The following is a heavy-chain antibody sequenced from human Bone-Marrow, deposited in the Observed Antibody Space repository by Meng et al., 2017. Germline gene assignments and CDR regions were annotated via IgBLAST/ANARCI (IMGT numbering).Heavy chain of an antibody. Sequence: GGSLRLSCAASGFTFSSYGMHWVRQAPGKGLEWVAVIWYDGSNKYYADSVKGRFTISRDNSKNTLYLQMNSLRAEDTAVYYCARADMVRGVHDAFDIWGQGTMVTVSS. V-gene: IGHV3-33*01. J-gene: IGHJ3*02. CDR1: GFTFSSYG. D-gene: IGHD3-10*01. CDR2: IWYDGSNK. CDR3: ARADMVRGVHDAFDI.